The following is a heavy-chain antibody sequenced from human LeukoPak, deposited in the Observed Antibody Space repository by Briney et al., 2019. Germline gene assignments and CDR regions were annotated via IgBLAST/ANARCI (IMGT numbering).Heavy chain of an antibody. CDR2: ISSSGSTI. D-gene: IGHD2-2*01. J-gene: IGHJ4*02. CDR1: GFTFSDYY. Sequence: PGGSLRLSCAGSGFTFSDYYMSWIRQAPGKGLEWVSYISSSGSTIYYTDSVKGRFTISRDNAKNSLYLQMNSLRADDTAVYYCARADCSSTSCYELDYWGQGTLVTVSS. V-gene: IGHV3-11*04. CDR3: ARADCSSTSCYELDY.